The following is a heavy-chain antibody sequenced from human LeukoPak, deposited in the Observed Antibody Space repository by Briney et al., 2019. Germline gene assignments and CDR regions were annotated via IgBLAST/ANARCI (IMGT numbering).Heavy chain of an antibody. CDR1: GFPFNSYP. D-gene: IGHD2-2*01. Sequence: GRSLGLSCAGSGFPFNSYPMHWVRQAPGQGLEWVAVVSDDVNKKFDADFVKGRFTISRDNSKNTLYLQKNSLRGDDTAVYYWARGQLLLEGYFYYMDVWGKGTSVTVSS. CDR3: ARGQLLLEGYFYYMDV. J-gene: IGHJ6*03. V-gene: IGHV3-30*01. CDR2: VSDDVNKK.